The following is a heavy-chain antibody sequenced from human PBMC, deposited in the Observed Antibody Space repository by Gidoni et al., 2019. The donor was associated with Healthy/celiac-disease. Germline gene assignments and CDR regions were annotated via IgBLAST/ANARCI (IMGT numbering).Heavy chain of an antibody. CDR1: VGSISSYY. Sequence: QVQLQESGPGLVKPSATLSLTCTVSVGSISSYYWRWIRQPPGKGLEWIGYIYYSGSTNYNPSLKSRVTISVDTSKNQFALKLSSVTAADTAVYYCARDLCSGGSCYSDYWGQGTLVTVSS. CDR3: ARDLCSGGSCYSDY. J-gene: IGHJ4*02. CDR2: IYYSGST. D-gene: IGHD2-15*01. V-gene: IGHV4-59*01.